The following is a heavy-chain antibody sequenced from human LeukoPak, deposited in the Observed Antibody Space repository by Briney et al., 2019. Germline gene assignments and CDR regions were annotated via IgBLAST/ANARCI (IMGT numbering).Heavy chain of an antibody. CDR3: ARSQSRRITMIVVVITSYYFDY. V-gene: IGHV1-8*01. J-gene: IGHJ4*02. D-gene: IGHD3-22*01. CDR2: MNPNSGNT. CDR1: GYTFTSYD. Sequence: ASVKVSCKASGYTFTSYDINWVRQATGQGLEWMGWMNPNSGNTGYAQRFQGRVAMTRNTSISTAYMELSSLRSEDTAVYYCARSQSRRITMIVVVITSYYFDYWGQGTLVTVSS.